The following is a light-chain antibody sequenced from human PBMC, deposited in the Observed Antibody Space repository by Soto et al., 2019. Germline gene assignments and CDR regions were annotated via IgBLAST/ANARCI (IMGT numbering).Light chain of an antibody. V-gene: IGKV3-20*01. CDR3: QQYGSSVT. CDR1: QSLSFN. J-gene: IGKJ1*01. CDR2: AAS. Sequence: MLTQSPATLSLSPGERATLSCRASQSLSFNLAWYQQKPGQAPRLLIYAASTRATGIPARFSGSGSGTDITLTISRLEPEDFAVYYCQQYGSSVTFCQGTMVDVK.